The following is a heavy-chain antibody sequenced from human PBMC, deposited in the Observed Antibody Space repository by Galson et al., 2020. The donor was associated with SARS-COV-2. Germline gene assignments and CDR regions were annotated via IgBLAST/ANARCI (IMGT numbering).Heavy chain of an antibody. CDR3: ARHQYSGSYEDYFDY. J-gene: IGHJ4*02. Sequence: GESLKISCAASGFTFSSYSMNWVRQAPGKGLEWVSYISSSSSTIYYADSVKGRFTISRDNAKNSLYLQMNSLRDEDTAVYYCARHQYSGSYEDYFDYWGQGTLVTVSS. CDR1: GFTFSSYS. D-gene: IGHD1-26*01. CDR2: ISSSSSTI. V-gene: IGHV3-48*02.